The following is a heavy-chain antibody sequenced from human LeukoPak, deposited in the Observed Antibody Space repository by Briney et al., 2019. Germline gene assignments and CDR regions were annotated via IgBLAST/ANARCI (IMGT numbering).Heavy chain of an antibody. CDR1: GYTFTSYG. V-gene: IGHV1-18*01. D-gene: IGHD3-22*01. Sequence: ASVKVSCKASGYTFTSYGISWVRQAPGQGLEWMGWISAYNGNTNYAQKLQGRVTMTTDTSTSTAYMELRSLRSDDTAVYYCARDYRYDSSGYYYAWSAYWGQGTLVTASS. CDR2: ISAYNGNT. J-gene: IGHJ4*02. CDR3: ARDYRYDSSGYYYAWSAY.